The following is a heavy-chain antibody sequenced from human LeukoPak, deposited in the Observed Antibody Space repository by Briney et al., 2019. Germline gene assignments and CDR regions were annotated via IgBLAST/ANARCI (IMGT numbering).Heavy chain of an antibody. CDR3: ARTIRGYYDSSGYFDY. CDR1: GGSFSGYY. V-gene: IGHV4-34*01. D-gene: IGHD3-22*01. Sequence: PSETLSLTCAVYGGSFSGYYWSWIRQPPGKGLEWIGEINHSGITNYNPSLKSRVTISVYTSKNQFSLTLSSVTAADTAVYYCARTIRGYYDSSGYFDYWGQGTLVTVSS. CDR2: INHSGIT. J-gene: IGHJ4*02.